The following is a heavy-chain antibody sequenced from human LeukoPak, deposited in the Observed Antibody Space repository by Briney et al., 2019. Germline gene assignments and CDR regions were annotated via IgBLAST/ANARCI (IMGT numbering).Heavy chain of an antibody. Sequence: GAPLKIPWKGPGYRFTTYWIGWVRQLPGKGLEGVGIIFPEDSETRYSPSSQGQVTISVDKSISTAFLQWSSLKASDTAMYYCARGSGSYYDDYFYGMDVWGQGTTVTVSS. D-gene: IGHD3-10*01. CDR2: IFPEDSET. CDR1: GYRFTTYW. CDR3: ARGSGSYYDDYFYGMDV. V-gene: IGHV5-51*01. J-gene: IGHJ6*02.